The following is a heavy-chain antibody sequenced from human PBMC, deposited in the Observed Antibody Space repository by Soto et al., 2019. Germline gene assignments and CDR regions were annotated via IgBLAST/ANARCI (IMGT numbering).Heavy chain of an antibody. CDR2: IKQDGSDK. V-gene: IGHV3-7*01. CDR3: AREGYSYGTYFDY. D-gene: IGHD5-18*01. Sequence: EVQLVESGGGLVQPGVSLRLSCVASGFTFSSYWMSWVRQAPGKGLEWVANIKQDGSDKYYVHSAKGRFTISRDNAKNSLYLQMNSLRVEDTALYYCAREGYSYGTYFDYWGQGTLVTVSS. J-gene: IGHJ4*02. CDR1: GFTFSSYW.